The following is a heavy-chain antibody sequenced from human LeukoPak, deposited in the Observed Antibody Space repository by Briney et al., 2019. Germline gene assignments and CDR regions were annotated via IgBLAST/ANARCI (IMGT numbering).Heavy chain of an antibody. CDR1: GFTFSSYS. D-gene: IGHD4-23*01. V-gene: IGHV3-21*04. CDR2: ISSSSSYI. CDR3: AKTPSTVETYYYMDV. Sequence: PGGSLRLSCAASGFTFSSYSMNWVRQAPGKGLEWVSSISSSSSYIYYADSVKGRFTISRDNSKNTLYLQMNSLRAEDTAVYYCAKTPSTVETYYYMDVWGKGTTVTVSS. J-gene: IGHJ6*03.